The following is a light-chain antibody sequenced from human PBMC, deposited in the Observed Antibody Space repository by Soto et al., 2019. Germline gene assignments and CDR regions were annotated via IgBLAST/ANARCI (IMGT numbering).Light chain of an antibody. CDR2: RAS. J-gene: IGKJ3*01. Sequence: EIVLTQSPGTLSLSPGERATLSCRASQSVSSDYLAWYQQKPGQAPRLLISRASRRATGIPDRFSGSGSGTDFTLSITRLEAEDFADYYCQLYGGSRPFTFCRGTKVDIK. V-gene: IGKV3-20*01. CDR3: QLYGGSRPFT. CDR1: QSVSSDY.